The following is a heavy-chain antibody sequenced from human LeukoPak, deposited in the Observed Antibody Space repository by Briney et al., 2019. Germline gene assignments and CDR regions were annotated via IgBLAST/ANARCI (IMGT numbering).Heavy chain of an antibody. Sequence: SETLSLTCTVSGGSISSYYWSWLRQPPGKGLEWLGYIYYSGSTNYNPSLKSRVTISVDTSKNQFSLKLSSVTAADTAVYYCARANVFDSSGYYYNWFDPWGQGTLVTVSS. J-gene: IGHJ5*02. D-gene: IGHD3-22*01. CDR2: IYYSGST. CDR1: GGSISSYY. CDR3: ARANVFDSSGYYYNWFDP. V-gene: IGHV4-59*01.